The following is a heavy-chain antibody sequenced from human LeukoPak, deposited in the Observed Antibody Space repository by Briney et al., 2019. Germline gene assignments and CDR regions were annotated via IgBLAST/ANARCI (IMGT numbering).Heavy chain of an antibody. D-gene: IGHD6-19*01. V-gene: IGHV3-74*01. CDR2: INSDGSST. CDR3: ARGVAVAGPFDY. Sequence: XMXWXXXXPGKGLVWVSRINSDGSSTSYADSVKGRFTISRDNAKNTLYLQMNSLRAEDTAVYYCARGVAVAGPFDYWGQGTLVTVSS. J-gene: IGHJ4*02. CDR1: X.